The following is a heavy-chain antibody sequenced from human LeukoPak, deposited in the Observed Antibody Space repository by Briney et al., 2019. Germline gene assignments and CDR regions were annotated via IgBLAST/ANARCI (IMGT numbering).Heavy chain of an antibody. CDR3: TTLTWFGPIPWFDP. Sequence: GGSLRLSCAASGFTFSNAWMSWVRQAPGKGLEWVGRIKSKTDGGTTDYAAPVKGRFTISRDDSKNTLYLQMNSLKAEDTAVYYYTTLTWFGPIPWFDPWGQGTLVTVSS. CDR2: IKSKTDGGTT. J-gene: IGHJ5*02. D-gene: IGHD3-10*01. V-gene: IGHV3-15*01. CDR1: GFTFSNAW.